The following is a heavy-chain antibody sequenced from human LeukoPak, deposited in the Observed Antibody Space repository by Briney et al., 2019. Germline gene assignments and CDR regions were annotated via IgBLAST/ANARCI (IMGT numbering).Heavy chain of an antibody. CDR3: AKWGSSAGAFDI. D-gene: IGHD2-2*01. CDR1: GFTFSSYA. V-gene: IGHV3-30-3*02. Sequence: PGGSLRLSCAASGFTFSSYAMHWVRQAPGKGLEWVAVMSYDGSNKYYADSVKGRFTISRDNSKNTLYLQMNSLRAEDTAVYYCAKWGSSAGAFDIWGQGTMVTVSS. CDR2: MSYDGSNK. J-gene: IGHJ3*02.